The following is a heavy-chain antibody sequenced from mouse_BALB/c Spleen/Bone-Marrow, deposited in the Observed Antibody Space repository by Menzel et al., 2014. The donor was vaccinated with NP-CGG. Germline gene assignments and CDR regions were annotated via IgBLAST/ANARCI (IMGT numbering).Heavy chain of an antibody. CDR3: TRDPGRGRYFDV. V-gene: IGHV5-6-4*01. Sequence: EVKLVESGGGLVKPGGSLKLSCAASGFTFGSYTMSWVRQTPEKRLEWVATISSGGSYTYYPDSVKGRFTISRDNARNTLYLQMSSLKSEDTAMYYCTRDPGRGRYFDVWGAGTTVTVSS. CDR2: ISSGGSYT. D-gene: IGHD3-3*01. CDR1: GFTFGSYT. J-gene: IGHJ1*01.